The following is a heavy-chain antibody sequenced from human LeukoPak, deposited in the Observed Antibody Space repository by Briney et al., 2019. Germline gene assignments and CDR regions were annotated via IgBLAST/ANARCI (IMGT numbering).Heavy chain of an antibody. CDR3: ARDDNSSWYEGNWFDP. Sequence: PGGSLRFSCAASGFTFSSYSMNWVRQAPGKGLEWVSSISSSSSYIYYADSVKGRFTISRDNAKNSLYLQMNSLRAQNTAVYYCARDDNSSWYEGNWFDPWGQGTLVTVSP. D-gene: IGHD6-13*01. CDR1: GFTFSSYS. J-gene: IGHJ5*02. V-gene: IGHV3-21*01. CDR2: ISSSSSYI.